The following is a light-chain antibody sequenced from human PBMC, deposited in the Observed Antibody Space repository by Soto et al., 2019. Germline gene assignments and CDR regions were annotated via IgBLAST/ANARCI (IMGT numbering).Light chain of an antibody. CDR3: QQSYSTPIT. J-gene: IGKJ5*01. V-gene: IGKV1-39*01. CDR2: AAS. Sequence: DIQMTQSPSSLSASVGDRVTITCRASQSISSYLNWYQQKPGKAPKLLIYAASSLQSGVPSRFSGSGSGTDFTLTISSLQPEDFATYYCQQSYSTPITFRQRTRLEIK. CDR1: QSISSY.